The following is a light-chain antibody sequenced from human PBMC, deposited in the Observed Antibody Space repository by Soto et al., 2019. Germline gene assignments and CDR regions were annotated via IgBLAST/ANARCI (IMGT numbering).Light chain of an antibody. CDR1: SSNIGSNT. V-gene: IGLV1-44*01. J-gene: IGLJ2*01. Sequence: QSVLAQPPSASGTPGLRVTISCSGSSSNIGSNTVNWYQHLPGTAPKLLIYGDHQWPSGVPDRFSGSKSGTSASLAIGGLQSEDEADYFCAAWDDSLNGPVFGGGTKLTVL. CDR2: GDH. CDR3: AAWDDSLNGPV.